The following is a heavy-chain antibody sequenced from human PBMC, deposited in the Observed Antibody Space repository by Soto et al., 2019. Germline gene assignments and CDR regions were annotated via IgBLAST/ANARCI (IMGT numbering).Heavy chain of an antibody. D-gene: IGHD1-26*01. J-gene: IGHJ4*02. V-gene: IGHV4-39*01. CDR1: GGSISSSSYY. CDR2: IYYSGST. CDR3: ARLPWELPTPWFDY. Sequence: QLQLQESGPGLVKPSETLSLTCTVSGGSISSSSYYWGWIRQPPGKGLEWIGSIYYSGSTYYNPSLKSRVTISVDTSKNQFSLKLSSVTAADTAVYYCARLPWELPTPWFDYWGQGTLVTVSS.